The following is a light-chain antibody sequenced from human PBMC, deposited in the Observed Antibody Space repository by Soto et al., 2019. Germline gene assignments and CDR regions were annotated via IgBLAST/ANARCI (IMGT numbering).Light chain of an antibody. CDR2: DAS. CDR3: QQFNSFPYT. CDR1: QSVTSW. V-gene: IGKV1-5*01. Sequence: IQKTQSPSTLSASVGDTVTITCRASQSVTSWLAWYQQKPGKAPKLLIFDASSLESGVPPRFSGSGSGTEFTLTITSLQPDDFATYYCQQFNSFPYTFGQGTKVDIK. J-gene: IGKJ2*01.